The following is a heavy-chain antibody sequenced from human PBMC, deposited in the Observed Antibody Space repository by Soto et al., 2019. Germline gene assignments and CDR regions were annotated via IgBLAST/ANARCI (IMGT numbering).Heavy chain of an antibody. CDR3: ARGKDATIFGVVTLRGYYMDV. Sequence: QVQLVQSGAEVKKPGASVKVSCKASGYTFTSYGISWVRQAPGQGLEWMGWISAYNGNTNYAQKLQGRVTMTTDTSTSTAYMELRSLRSDDTAVYYCARGKDATIFGVVTLRGYYMDVWGKGTTVTVSS. D-gene: IGHD3-3*01. CDR2: ISAYNGNT. J-gene: IGHJ6*03. V-gene: IGHV1-18*01. CDR1: GYTFTSYG.